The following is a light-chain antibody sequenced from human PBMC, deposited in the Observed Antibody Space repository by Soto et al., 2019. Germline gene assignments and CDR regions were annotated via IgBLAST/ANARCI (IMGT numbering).Light chain of an antibody. Sequence: DIQMTQSPSSLSASVGDRVTITCRASQSIATYLNWYQHKLGKAPKLLIYAASSLQTGVPSRFSGSGSGTDFTLTISSLQPDDFATYFCQQSYSIPFTFGQGTRLEIK. CDR3: QQSYSIPFT. CDR2: AAS. J-gene: IGKJ5*01. CDR1: QSIATY. V-gene: IGKV1-39*01.